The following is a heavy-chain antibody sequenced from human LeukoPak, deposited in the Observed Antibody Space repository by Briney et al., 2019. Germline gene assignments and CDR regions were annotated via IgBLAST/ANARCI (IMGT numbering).Heavy chain of an antibody. D-gene: IGHD3-22*01. CDR1: GGPFSGYY. CDR2: INHSGST. V-gene: IGHV4-34*01. J-gene: IGHJ4*02. CDR3: ARMTSSGYFEDY. Sequence: PSETLSLTCAVYGGPFSGYYWSWIRQPPGKGLEWIGEINHSGSTNYNPSLKSRVTISVDTSKDQFSLKLSSVTAADAAVYYCARMTSSGYFEDYWGQGTLVTVSS.